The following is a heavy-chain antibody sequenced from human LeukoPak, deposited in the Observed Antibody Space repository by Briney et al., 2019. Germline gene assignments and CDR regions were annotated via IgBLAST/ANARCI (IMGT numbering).Heavy chain of an antibody. Sequence: GESLQIPCKGSGYSFTNYWIGWVRQMPGKGLEWMGIIHPGYSDTRYSPSFQGQVTISADTPNTTPYLQWSSLKASDTAIYYCARGDISGWFDPWGQGTLVPVSS. CDR3: ARGDISGWFDP. D-gene: IGHD6-19*01. CDR1: GYSFTNYW. V-gene: IGHV5-51*04. J-gene: IGHJ5*02. CDR2: IHPGYSDT.